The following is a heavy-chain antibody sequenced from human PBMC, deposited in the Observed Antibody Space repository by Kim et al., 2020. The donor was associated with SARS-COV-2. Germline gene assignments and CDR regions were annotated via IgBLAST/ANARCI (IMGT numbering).Heavy chain of an antibody. D-gene: IGHD3-10*01. Sequence: SVKVSCKASGGTFSSYAISWVRQAPGQGLEWMGGIIPIFGTANYAQKFQGRVTITADESTSTAYMELSSLRSEDTAVYYCAFGGDYPGNYYYGMDVWGQGTTVTVSS. V-gene: IGHV1-69*13. CDR3: AFGGDYPGNYYYGMDV. J-gene: IGHJ6*02. CDR2: IIPIFGTA. CDR1: GGTFSSYA.